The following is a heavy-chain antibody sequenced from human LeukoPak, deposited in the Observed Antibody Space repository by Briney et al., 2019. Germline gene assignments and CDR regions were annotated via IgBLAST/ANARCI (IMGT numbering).Heavy chain of an antibody. CDR1: GRSISSYY. Sequence: SETLSLPCTVSGRSISSYYWSWIRHPPGKALEQTGHLYYSGSTNYNPSLKSRVTISVDTSKNQFSLKLSSVTAADTAVYYCARDAWFGESENYYNGMDVWGQGTTVTVSS. CDR2: LYYSGST. J-gene: IGHJ6*02. D-gene: IGHD3-10*01. V-gene: IGHV4-59*01. CDR3: ARDAWFGESENYYNGMDV.